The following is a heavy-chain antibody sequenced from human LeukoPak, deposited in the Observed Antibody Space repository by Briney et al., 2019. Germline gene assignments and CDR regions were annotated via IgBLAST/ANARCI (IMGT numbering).Heavy chain of an antibody. CDR3: ARDRGPWGNSGWRFDY. Sequence: PSETLSLTCTVSGGSISSSSYYWGWIRQPPGKGLEWIGTIYYNGNTYYSPSLKSRVTISVDTSNNHFSLNLSSVTAADTAVYYCARDRGPWGNSGWRFDYWGQGTLVTVSS. CDR1: GGSISSSSYY. CDR2: IYYNGNT. D-gene: IGHD6-19*01. J-gene: IGHJ4*02. V-gene: IGHV4-39*07.